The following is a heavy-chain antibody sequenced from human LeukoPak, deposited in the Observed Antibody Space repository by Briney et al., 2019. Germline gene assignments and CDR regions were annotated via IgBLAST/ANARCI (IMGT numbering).Heavy chain of an antibody. D-gene: IGHD4-17*01. CDR1: GYTFTGYY. V-gene: IGHV1-2*02. Sequence: ASVKVSCKASGYTFTGYYMHWVRQAPGQGLEWMGWINPNSGGTNYAQKFQGRVTMTRDTSIRTAYMELSRLRSDDTAVYYCARPLDYGAYLWGQGTLVTVSS. CDR2: INPNSGGT. CDR3: ARPLDYGAYL. J-gene: IGHJ5*02.